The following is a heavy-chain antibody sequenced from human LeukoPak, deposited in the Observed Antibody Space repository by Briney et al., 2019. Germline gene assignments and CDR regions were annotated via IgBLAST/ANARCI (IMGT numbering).Heavy chain of an antibody. CDR3: ARGRESSLDY. J-gene: IGHJ4*02. V-gene: IGHV4-34*01. Sequence: PSETLSLTCAVYGGSFSGYYWGWIRQPPGKGLEWIGEINHSGSTNYNPSLKSRVTISVDTSKNQFSLKLSSVTAADTAVYYCARGRESSLDYWGQGTLVTVSS. CDR1: GGSFSGYY. CDR2: INHSGST.